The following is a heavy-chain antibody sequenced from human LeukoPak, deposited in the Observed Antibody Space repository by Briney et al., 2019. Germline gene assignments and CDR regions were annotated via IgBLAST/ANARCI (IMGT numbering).Heavy chain of an antibody. CDR3: ARFEGIAAARVLDY. J-gene: IGHJ4*02. Sequence: GGSLRLSCAASGFTFSSYAMHWVRQAPGKGLEWVAVISYDGSNKYYADSVKGRFTISRDNSKNTLYLQMNSLRAEDTAVYYCARFEGIAAARVLDYWGQGTLVTVSS. V-gene: IGHV3-30-3*01. D-gene: IGHD6-13*01. CDR2: ISYDGSNK. CDR1: GFTFSSYA.